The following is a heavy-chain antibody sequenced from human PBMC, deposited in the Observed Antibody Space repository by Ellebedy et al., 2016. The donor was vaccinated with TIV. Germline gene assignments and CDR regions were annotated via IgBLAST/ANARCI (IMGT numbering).Heavy chain of an antibody. CDR3: ARDSLMVSFGGVPDY. V-gene: IGHV1-24*01. D-gene: IGHD3-16*01. J-gene: IGHJ4*02. Sequence: AASVKVSCKVSGYTLTELSMHWVRQAPGKGLEWMGGFDPEDGETIYAQKFQGWVTMTRDTSISTAYMELSRLRSEDTAVYYCARDSLMVSFGGVPDYWGQGTLVTVSS. CDR1: GYTLTELS. CDR2: FDPEDGET.